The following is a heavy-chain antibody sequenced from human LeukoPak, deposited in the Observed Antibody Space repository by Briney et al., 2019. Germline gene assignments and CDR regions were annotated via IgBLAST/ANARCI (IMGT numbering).Heavy chain of an antibody. CDR3: ARCTTGRTFGSLREIKRSREIDY. CDR1: GFSLSSYD. CDR2: IGTAGDT. Sequence: GGSLRLSCAACGFSLSSYDMHWVRQATGNCLECVSAIGTAGDTYYVGSVKGQFTISRDNAKNSLYLQMNSLRVEDTAVYYCARCTTGRTFGSLREIKRSREIDYWGQGTLVTVSS. D-gene: IGHD1-1*01. J-gene: IGHJ4*02. V-gene: IGHV3-13*03.